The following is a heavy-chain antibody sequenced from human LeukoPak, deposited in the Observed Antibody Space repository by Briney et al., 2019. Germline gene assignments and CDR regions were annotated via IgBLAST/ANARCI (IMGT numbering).Heavy chain of an antibody. CDR1: GYTFTVYY. CDR3: TRDGQWGTDY. Sequence: ASLTVSSKASGYTFTVYYMHWVRQAPGQGLGWMGWINPKSGDTNYAQRFQGRVTITRDTSIRTAYMEMTRLTSDDTAMYYCTRDGQWGTDYWGRGTLVTVSS. V-gene: IGHV1-2*02. CDR2: INPKSGDT. D-gene: IGHD6-19*01. J-gene: IGHJ4*02.